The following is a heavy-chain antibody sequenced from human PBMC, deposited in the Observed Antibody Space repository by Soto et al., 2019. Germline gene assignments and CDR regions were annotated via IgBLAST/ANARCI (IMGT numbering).Heavy chain of an antibody. J-gene: IGHJ5*02. CDR3: ASGFDSDGLYNGGHP. Sequence: VQLQESGPGLVKPSGTLSLTCTVSGGSISTTNWWSWVRQSPGKGLEWIGEIVHIGSTNYNPSLQSRVTISIDKSKNQFSLRLSSVTAADTAVYYCASGFDSDGLYNGGHPWGQGTLVSVSS. CDR1: GGSISTTNW. V-gene: IGHV4-4*02. D-gene: IGHD3-22*01. CDR2: IVHIGST.